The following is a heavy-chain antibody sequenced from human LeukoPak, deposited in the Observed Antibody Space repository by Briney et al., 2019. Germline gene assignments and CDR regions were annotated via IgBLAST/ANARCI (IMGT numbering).Heavy chain of an antibody. V-gene: IGHV3-23*01. D-gene: IGHD1-1*01. J-gene: IGHJ6*03. Sequence: PGGSLRLPCAASGFTFSSYCMSWVRQAPGKGLEWVSAISGSGGTTYYADSVKGRFTISRDNSKNTLYLQMNSLRAEDTAVYYCAKDGYDYYYYYMDVWGRGTAVTVSS. CDR3: AKDGYDYYYYYMDV. CDR1: GFTFSSYC. CDR2: ISGSGGTT.